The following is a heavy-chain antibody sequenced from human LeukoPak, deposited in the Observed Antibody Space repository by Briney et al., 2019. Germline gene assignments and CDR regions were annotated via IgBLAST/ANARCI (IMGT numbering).Heavy chain of an antibody. CDR2: ISGSGGST. CDR1: GFTFSSYA. CDR3: AKTLLPWFGEFAYYFDY. J-gene: IGHJ4*02. V-gene: IGHV3-23*01. D-gene: IGHD3-10*01. Sequence: PGGSLRLSCAASGFTFSSYAMSWVRQAPGKGLEWVSAISGSGGSTYYAGSVKGRFTISRDNSKNTLYLQMNSLRAEDTAVYYCAKTLLPWFGEFAYYFDYWGQGTLVTVSS.